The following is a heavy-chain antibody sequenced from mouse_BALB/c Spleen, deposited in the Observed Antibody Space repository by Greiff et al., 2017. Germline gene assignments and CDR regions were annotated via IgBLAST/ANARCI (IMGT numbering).Heavy chain of an antibody. CDR1: GFTFSSYA. CDR2: ISSGGST. J-gene: IGHJ4*01. V-gene: IGHV5-6-5*01. D-gene: IGHD4-1*01. CDR3: ASLKLGLYAMDY. Sequence: EVNVVESGGGLVKPGGSLKLSCAASGFTFSSYAMSWVRQTPEKRLEWVASISSGGSTYYPDSVKGRFTISRDNARNILYLQMSSLRSEDTAMYYCASLKLGLYAMDYWGQGTSVTVSS.